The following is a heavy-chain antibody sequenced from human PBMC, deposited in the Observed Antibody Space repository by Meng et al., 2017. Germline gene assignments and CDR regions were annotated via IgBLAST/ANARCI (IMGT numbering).Heavy chain of an antibody. CDR3: ARDFARRDYGGNRVSDY. CDR2: INPNSGGT. D-gene: IGHD4-23*01. CDR1: GYTFTGYY. V-gene: IGHV1-2*06. Sequence: ASVKVSCKASGYTFTGYYMHWVRQAPGQGLEWMGRINPNSGGTNYAQKFQGRVTMTRDTSISTAYMELSRLRSDDTAVYYCARDFARRDYGGNRVSDYWGQGTLVTGSS. J-gene: IGHJ4*02.